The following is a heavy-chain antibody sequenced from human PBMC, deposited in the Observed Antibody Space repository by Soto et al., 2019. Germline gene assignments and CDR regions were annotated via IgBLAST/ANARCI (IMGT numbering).Heavy chain of an antibody. D-gene: IGHD3-9*01. CDR2: ISSSGSTI. CDR3: ARHPYDTLTGYNCFDP. CDR1: GFTFSSYD. V-gene: IGHV3-11*01. Sequence: GGSLRLSCAASGFTFSSYDMSWIRQAPGKGLEWVSDISSSGSTIYYADSVKGRFTISRDKAKNSLYLQMNSLRAEDTDVYYCARHPYDTLTGYNCFDPWGQGTLVTVSS. J-gene: IGHJ5*02.